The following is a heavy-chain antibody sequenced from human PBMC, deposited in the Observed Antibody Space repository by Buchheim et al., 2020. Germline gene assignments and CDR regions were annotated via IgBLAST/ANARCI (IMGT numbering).Heavy chain of an antibody. CDR2: IYYSGGT. J-gene: IGHJ6*02. D-gene: IGHD3-10*01. CDR3: ARTRDYYYYAMDV. V-gene: IGHV4-39*02. CDR1: GGSINDNNYY. Sequence: QLQMQESGPGLVKPSETLSLTCSVSGGSINDNNYYWAWVRQPPGKGLEWIGSIYYSGGTYYNPSLESRVTVSLDMSNNHFSLKLSSVTAADTAVYYCARTRDYYYYAMDVWSQGTT.